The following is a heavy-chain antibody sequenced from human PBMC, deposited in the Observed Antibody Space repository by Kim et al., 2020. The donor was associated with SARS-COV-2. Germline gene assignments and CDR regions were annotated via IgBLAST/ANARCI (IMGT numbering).Heavy chain of an antibody. CDR1: GYTFTSYS. Sequence: GESLKISCKASGYTFTSYSISWVRQKPGKGLEWMGKIDPTNSVSKYSPSFQGHVIIAVDRSLTTAYLRWNNLQASDTATYSCARHQRYYIDTDGYYDYF. CDR3: ARHQRYYIDTDGYYDYF. CDR2: IDPTNSVS. V-gene: IGHV5-10-1*01. J-gene: IGHJ1*01. D-gene: IGHD3-22*01.